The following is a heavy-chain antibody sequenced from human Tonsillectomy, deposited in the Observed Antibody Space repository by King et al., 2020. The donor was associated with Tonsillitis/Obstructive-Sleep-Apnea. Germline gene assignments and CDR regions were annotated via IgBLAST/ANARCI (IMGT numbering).Heavy chain of an antibody. CDR2: ISSSSSYI. V-gene: IGHV3-21*01. J-gene: IGHJ5*02. D-gene: IGHD4-17*01. Sequence: QLVESGGGLVKPGGSLRLSCAASGFTFSSYSMNWVRQAPGKGLEWVSSISSSSSYIYYADSVKGRFTISRDNAKNSLYLQMNSLRAEDTAVYYCARDKEGDMTTGWFDPWGQGTLVTVSS. CDR3: ARDKEGDMTTGWFDP. CDR1: GFTFSSYS.